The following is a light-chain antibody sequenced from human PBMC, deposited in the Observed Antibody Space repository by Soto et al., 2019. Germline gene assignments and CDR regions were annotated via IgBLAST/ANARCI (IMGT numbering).Light chain of an antibody. CDR3: QQCGSSST. J-gene: IGKJ5*01. CDR1: QTFSNSF. Sequence: EIVLTQSPGTLSLSPVERATLSCRSSQTFSNSFLSWFQQIPGQAPRLLIYGASMRAAGIPDRFSGSGSGTDFTLTISRLAPEDFAIYYCQQCGSSSTFGQGTRLEI. V-gene: IGKV3-20*01. CDR2: GAS.